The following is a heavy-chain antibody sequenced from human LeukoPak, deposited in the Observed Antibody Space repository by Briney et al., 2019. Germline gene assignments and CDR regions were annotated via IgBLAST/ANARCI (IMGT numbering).Heavy chain of an antibody. J-gene: IGHJ4*02. CDR3: ASTLESSWGPGY. D-gene: IGHD6-13*01. CDR1: GYTFTGYY. V-gene: IGHV1-2*02. Sequence: ASVKVSCKASGYTFTGYYMHWVRQAPGQGLEWMGWINPNSGGTSYAQKFQGRVTMTRDTSISTAYMELSRLRSDDTAVYYCASTLESSWGPGYWGQGTLVTVSS. CDR2: INPNSGGT.